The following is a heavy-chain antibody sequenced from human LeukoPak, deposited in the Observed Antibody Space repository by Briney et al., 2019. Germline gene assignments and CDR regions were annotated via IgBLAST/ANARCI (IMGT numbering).Heavy chain of an antibody. CDR1: GYTFTGYY. V-gene: IGHV1-2*02. CDR3: ARGAGYCSGGSCYQRFDS. Sequence: ASVKVSCEASGYTFTGYYMHWVRQAPGQGLEWMGWINPNSGGTNYAQKFQGRVTMTRDTSISTAYMELSRLRSDDTAVYYCARGAGYCSGGSCYQRFDSWGQGTLVTVSS. CDR2: INPNSGGT. J-gene: IGHJ5*01. D-gene: IGHD2-15*01.